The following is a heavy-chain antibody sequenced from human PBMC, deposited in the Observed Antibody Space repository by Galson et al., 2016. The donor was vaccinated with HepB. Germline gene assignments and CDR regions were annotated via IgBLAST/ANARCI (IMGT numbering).Heavy chain of an antibody. V-gene: IGHV4-39*01. CDR2: INSGGST. CDR1: GASISNTAYY. D-gene: IGHD3/OR15-3a*01. Sequence: ETLSLTCTVSGASISNTAYYWNWIRQPPGKGLEWIGAINSGGSTYPNPSLNSRVSLSVDTSKNEFSLRLSSVTAADTSIYSCARQDRAGLVNFWGRGRMVTVSS. J-gene: IGHJ3*01. CDR3: ARQDRAGLVNF.